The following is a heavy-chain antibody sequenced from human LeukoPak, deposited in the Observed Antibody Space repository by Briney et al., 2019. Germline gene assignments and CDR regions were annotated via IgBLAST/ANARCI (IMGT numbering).Heavy chain of an antibody. Sequence: PWGSLSLTCAASGFTFDDYAMHWLRQAPGKGLEWVSGISWNSGSTGYAHSVKGRFTISRDNAKNSLYLQMNRLRAQDTALYYCAKDWSIAVAGSLQHWGQGTLVTVSS. V-gene: IGHV3-9*01. CDR2: ISWNSGST. CDR1: GFTFDDYA. D-gene: IGHD6-19*01. J-gene: IGHJ1*01. CDR3: AKDWSIAVAGSLQH.